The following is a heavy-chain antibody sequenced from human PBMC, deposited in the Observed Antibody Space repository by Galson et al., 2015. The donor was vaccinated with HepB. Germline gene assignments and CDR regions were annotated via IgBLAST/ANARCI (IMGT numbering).Heavy chain of an antibody. CDR3: AKDMVSKLLWFGELLYYAMDV. CDR1: GVTFDDYT. D-gene: IGHD3-10*01. CDR2: ISWDGGST. V-gene: IGHV3-43*01. Sequence: SLRLSCAASGVTFDDYTMHWVRQVPGKGLEWVSLISWDGGSTYYADSVRGRFTISRDNSKNSLYLQMNSLKTEDTALYHCAKDMVSKLLWFGELLYYAMDVWGQGTTVTVSS. J-gene: IGHJ6*02.